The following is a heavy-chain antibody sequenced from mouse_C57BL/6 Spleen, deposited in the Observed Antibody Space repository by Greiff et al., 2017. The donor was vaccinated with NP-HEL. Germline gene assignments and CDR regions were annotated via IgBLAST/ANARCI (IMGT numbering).Heavy chain of an antibody. V-gene: IGHV10-1*01. CDR2: IRSKSNNYAT. CDR3: VTYGNYDAAY. D-gene: IGHD2-1*01. Sequence: EVQRVESGGGLVQPKGSLKLSCAASGFSFNTYAMNWVRQAPGKGLEWVARIRSKSNNYATYYADSGKDRFTISRDDSESMLYLQMNNLKTEDTAMYYCVTYGNYDAAYWGQGTLVTVSA. J-gene: IGHJ3*01. CDR1: GFSFNTYA.